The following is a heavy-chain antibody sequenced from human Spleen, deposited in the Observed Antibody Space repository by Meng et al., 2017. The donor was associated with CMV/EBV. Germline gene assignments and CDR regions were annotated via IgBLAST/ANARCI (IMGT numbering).Heavy chain of an antibody. CDR3: ARVRGQQPL. J-gene: IGHJ4*02. CDR2: ISWNSGSI. Sequence: SLKISCAASGFTFDDYAMHWVRQAPGKGLEWVSGISWNSGSIGYADSVKGRFTISRDNAKNSLYLQMNSLRAEDTAVYYCARVRGQQPLWGQGTLVTVSS. CDR1: GFTFDDYA. V-gene: IGHV3-9*01. D-gene: IGHD6-13*01.